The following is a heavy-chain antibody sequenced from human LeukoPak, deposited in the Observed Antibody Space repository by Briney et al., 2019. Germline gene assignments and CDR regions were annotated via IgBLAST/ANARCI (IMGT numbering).Heavy chain of an antibody. Sequence: EASVKVSCKASGYTFTSYDINWVRQATGQGLEWMGWINPNSGGTNYAQKFQGRVTMTRDTSISTAYMELSRLRSDDTAVYYCARDGQTSDYVWGSYRFPYYGMDVWGQGTTVTVSS. CDR3: ARDGQTSDYVWGSYRFPYYGMDV. J-gene: IGHJ6*02. CDR2: INPNSGGT. D-gene: IGHD3-16*02. CDR1: GYTFTSYD. V-gene: IGHV1-2*02.